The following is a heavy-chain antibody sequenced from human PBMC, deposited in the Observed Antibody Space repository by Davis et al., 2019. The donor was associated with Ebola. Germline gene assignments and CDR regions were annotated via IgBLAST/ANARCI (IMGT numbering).Heavy chain of an antibody. D-gene: IGHD1-7*01. CDR1: GYTFTTFY. J-gene: IGHJ3*02. Sequence: ASVKVSCKASGYTFTTFYMHWVRQAPGQGLEWMGIINPRGAGSPTYAQKFQGRVTMTRDTATSTVYMELSNLRSEDTAVYYCARSFNNWNYEGAVDDAFDIWGQGTVVTVSS. CDR2: INPRGAGSP. CDR3: ARSFNNWNYEGAVDDAFDI. V-gene: IGHV1-46*01.